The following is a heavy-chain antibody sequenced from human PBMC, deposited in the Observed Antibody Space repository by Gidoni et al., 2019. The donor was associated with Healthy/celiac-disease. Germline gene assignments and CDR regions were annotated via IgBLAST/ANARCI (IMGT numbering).Heavy chain of an antibody. V-gene: IGHV4-31*03. Sequence: QVHLQESGPGLVKPSQTLSLTSTVSGGPIGSGGYYWSWFRQLPGKGLEWIGYIYYSGSTYYNPSLKSRVTISVDTSTNQFSLNLTSVTAADTAVYYCASAYGGNSYFDYWGQGTLVTVSS. CDR2: IYYSGST. CDR1: GGPIGSGGYY. CDR3: ASAYGGNSYFDY. J-gene: IGHJ4*02. D-gene: IGHD4-17*01.